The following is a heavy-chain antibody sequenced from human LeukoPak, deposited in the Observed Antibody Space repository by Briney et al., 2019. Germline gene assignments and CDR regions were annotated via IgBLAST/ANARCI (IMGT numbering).Heavy chain of an antibody. Sequence: PSETLSLTCTVSGGSFTTHYWSWIRQPPGKGLEWIGYISYIGSTNYNPSLKSRVTISIDTSKNEVSLMLTSVTAADTAVYYCASDSISMYAFDAWGQGTMVTVSS. CDR1: GGSFTTHY. V-gene: IGHV4-59*11. CDR3: ASDSISMYAFDA. CDR2: ISYIGST. D-gene: IGHD3-10*02. J-gene: IGHJ3*01.